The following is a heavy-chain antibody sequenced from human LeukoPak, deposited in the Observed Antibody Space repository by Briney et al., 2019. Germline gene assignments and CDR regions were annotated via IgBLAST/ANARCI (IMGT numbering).Heavy chain of an antibody. Sequence: SETLSLTCTVSGGSISSGGYYWTWIRQHPGKGLEWIGYIYYSGSTYYNPSLKSRVTISVDTSKNQFSLRLSSVTAADTALYYCALGYCGGGSCYAREYFQHWGQGTLVTVSS. CDR1: GGSISSGGYY. CDR3: ALGYCGGGSCYAREYFQH. D-gene: IGHD2-15*01. J-gene: IGHJ1*01. V-gene: IGHV4-31*03. CDR2: IYYSGST.